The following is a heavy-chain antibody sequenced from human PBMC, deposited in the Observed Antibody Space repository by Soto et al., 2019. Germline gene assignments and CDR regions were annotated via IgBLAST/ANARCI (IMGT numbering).Heavy chain of an antibody. D-gene: IGHD3-3*01. CDR1: GYTFTSYS. CDR3: ARVEGITIFGYGDYYYGMDV. V-gene: IGHV1-18*04. Sequence: ASVKVSCKASGYTFTSYSISWVRQAPGQGLEWMGWISAYNGNTNYAQKLKGRVTMTTDTSTSTAYMELRSLRSDDTAVYYCARVEGITIFGYGDYYYGMDVWGQGTTVTVSS. J-gene: IGHJ6*02. CDR2: ISAYNGNT.